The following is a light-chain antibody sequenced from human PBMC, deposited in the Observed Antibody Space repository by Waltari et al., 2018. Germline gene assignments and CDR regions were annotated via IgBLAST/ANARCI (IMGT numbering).Light chain of an antibody. J-gene: IGKJ1*01. CDR1: QSISSY. CDR3: QQSYSIPWT. Sequence: DLQMTQSPSSLSASVGDRVTITCRASQSISSYLNWYQQKPGKAPNLLIYAASSLQSGVPSRFSGSGSGTDFTLTISSLQPEDFATYYCQQSYSIPWTFGQGAKVEIK. CDR2: AAS. V-gene: IGKV1-39*01.